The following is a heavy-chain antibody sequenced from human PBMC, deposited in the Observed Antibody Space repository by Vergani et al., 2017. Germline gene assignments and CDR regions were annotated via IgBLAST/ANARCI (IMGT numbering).Heavy chain of an antibody. CDR2: INWNGGST. Sequence: EVQLVESGGGVVRPGGSLRLSCAASGFTFGDYGMSWVRQAPGKGLEWVSGINWNGGSTGYADSVKGRFTISRENAKNSMYLQMNSLRAEYTALSYCVRHADDCSSYYGSDYFDYWGQGTLVTVSS. D-gene: IGHD3-22*01. CDR3: VRHADDCSSYYGSDYFDY. CDR1: GFTFGDYG. V-gene: IGHV3-20*04. J-gene: IGHJ4*02.